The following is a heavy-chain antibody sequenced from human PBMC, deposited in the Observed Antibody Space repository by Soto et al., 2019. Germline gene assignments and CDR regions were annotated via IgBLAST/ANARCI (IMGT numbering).Heavy chain of an antibody. CDR2: IYYSGST. CDR1: GGSISCSSYY. CDR3: ATNYAYYYYYGMDV. J-gene: IGHJ6*02. D-gene: IGHD4-4*01. Sequence: SETLSLTCTVSGGSISCSSYYWGWIRQPPGKGLEWIGSIYYSGSTYYNPSLKSRVTISVDTSKNQFSLKLSSVTAADTAVYYCATNYAYYYYYGMDVWGQGTTVTVSS. V-gene: IGHV4-39*01.